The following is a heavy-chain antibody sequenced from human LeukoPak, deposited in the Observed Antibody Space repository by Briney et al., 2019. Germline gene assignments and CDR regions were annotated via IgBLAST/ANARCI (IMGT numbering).Heavy chain of an antibody. V-gene: IGHV3-30*18. D-gene: IGHD2/OR15-2a*01. CDR3: AKKFLTSYDSSPLDI. Sequence: GGSLRLSCAASGFTFSNHDMHWVRQAPGKGLEWVAVLSSDGTRKYIADSVKGRFTISRDNSKNTLYLQMDSLRPEDTAVYYCAKKFLTSYDSSPLDIWGQGTLVAVSS. CDR2: LSSDGTRK. J-gene: IGHJ4*02. CDR1: GFTFSNHD.